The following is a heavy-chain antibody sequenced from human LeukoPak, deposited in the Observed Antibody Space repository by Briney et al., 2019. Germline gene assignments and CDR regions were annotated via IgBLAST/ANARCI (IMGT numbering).Heavy chain of an antibody. Sequence: SETLSLTCGVSGGAITNYYWNWIRQAPGKGLEWLGYIYYTGSTTYNPSVKSRITISLDTSKKQISLKLRSVTAADTAVYYCARQGGSYPFDYWGQGTLVTVSS. D-gene: IGHD1-26*01. CDR3: ARQGGSYPFDY. CDR1: GGAITNYY. CDR2: IYYTGST. J-gene: IGHJ4*02. V-gene: IGHV4-59*08.